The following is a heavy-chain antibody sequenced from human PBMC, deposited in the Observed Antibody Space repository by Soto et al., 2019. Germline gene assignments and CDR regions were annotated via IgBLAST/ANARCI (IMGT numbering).Heavy chain of an antibody. D-gene: IGHD5-12*01. CDR1: GGSISSGDYY. CDR2: IYYSGST. J-gene: IGHJ4*02. Sequence: QVQLQESGPGLVKPSQTLSLTCTVSGGSISSGDYYWSWIRQPPGKGLEWIGYIYYSGSTYYNPSLKSRVTISVDTSKNQFSLKPSSVTAADTAVYYCARVRGYSGYDRRHFDYWGQGTLVTVSS. V-gene: IGHV4-30-4*01. CDR3: ARVRGYSGYDRRHFDY.